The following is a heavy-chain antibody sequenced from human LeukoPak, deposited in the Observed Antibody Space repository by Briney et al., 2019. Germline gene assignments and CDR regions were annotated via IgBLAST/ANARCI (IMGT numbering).Heavy chain of an antibody. Sequence: SETLSLTCTVSGGSISSGSYYWSWIRQPAGKGLEWIGRIYTSGSTNYNPSLKSRVTISVDTSKNQFSLKLSSVTAADTAVYYCARGQVVTLDFDYWGQGTLVPVSS. CDR2: IYTSGST. D-gene: IGHD4-23*01. V-gene: IGHV4-61*02. J-gene: IGHJ4*02. CDR1: GGSISSGSYY. CDR3: ARGQVVTLDFDY.